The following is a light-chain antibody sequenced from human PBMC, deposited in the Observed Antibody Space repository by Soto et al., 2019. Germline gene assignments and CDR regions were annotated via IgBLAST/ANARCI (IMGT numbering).Light chain of an antibody. CDR1: SNDVGTYNY. CDR2: EVT. Sequence: QSALTQPPSASGSLGQSVTIACTGNSNDVGTYNYVSWYQQHPDKAPKLVIHEVTKRPSGVPDRFSGSKSGDTASLTVSGLQADDEADYFCSSYAGNNNLIFGGGTKLTVL. J-gene: IGLJ2*01. CDR3: SSYAGNNNLI. V-gene: IGLV2-8*01.